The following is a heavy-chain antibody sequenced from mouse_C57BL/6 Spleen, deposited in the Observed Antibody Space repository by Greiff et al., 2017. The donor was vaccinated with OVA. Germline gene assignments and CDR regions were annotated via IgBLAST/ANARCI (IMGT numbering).Heavy chain of an antibody. J-gene: IGHJ4*01. D-gene: IGHD1-1*01. V-gene: IGHV1-80*01. CDR1: GYAFSSYW. CDR3: ARDYYGSSYLYYYAMDY. CDR2: IYPGDGDT. Sequence: QVQLQQSGAELVKPGASVKISCKASGYAFSSYWMNWVKQRPGKGLEWIGQIYPGDGDTNYNGQFKGKATLTADKSSSTAYMQLSSLTSEDSAVYFCARDYYGSSYLYYYAMDYWGQGTSVTVSS.